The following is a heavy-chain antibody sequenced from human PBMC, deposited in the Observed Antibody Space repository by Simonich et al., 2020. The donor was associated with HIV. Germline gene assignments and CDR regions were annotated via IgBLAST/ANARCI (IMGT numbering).Heavy chain of an antibody. Sequence: QLQLQESGPGLVKPSETLSLTCTVSGGSISSSSYYWDWFRQPPGKGLEWIGSIYYSGSTSNNPSPKSRVTISVDTSKNQFSLKLSSVTAADTAVYYCAKVGATTAIIDYWGQGTLVTVSS. V-gene: IGHV4-39*01. D-gene: IGHD1-26*01. J-gene: IGHJ4*02. CDR3: AKVGATTAIIDY. CDR1: GGSISSSSYY. CDR2: IYYSGST.